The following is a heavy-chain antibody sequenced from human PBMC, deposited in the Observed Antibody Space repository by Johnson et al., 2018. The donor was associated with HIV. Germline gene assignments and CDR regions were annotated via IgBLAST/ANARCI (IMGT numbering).Heavy chain of an antibody. J-gene: IGHJ3*02. CDR1: GFTFSSYG. Sequence: QVQLVESGGGVVQPGGSLRLSCAASGFTFSSYGMHWVRQAPGKGLEWVAFIRYDGSNKYYADSVKGRFTISRDNSKNTLYLQMNSLRAEDTAVYYCARDRSDMIPTQGPEDAFDIWGQGTMVTVSS. CDR2: IRYDGSNK. CDR3: ARDRSDMIPTQGPEDAFDI. D-gene: IGHD3-22*01. V-gene: IGHV3-30*02.